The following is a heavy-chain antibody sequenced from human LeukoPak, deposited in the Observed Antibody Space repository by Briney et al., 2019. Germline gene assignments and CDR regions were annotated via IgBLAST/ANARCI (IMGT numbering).Heavy chain of an antibody. D-gene: IGHD3-16*01. CDR1: GFTFDDYA. Sequence: GGSLRLSCAASGFTFDDYAMHWVRQVPGRGLERVSGINWNGGDIHYADSVKGRFTISRDSAQNSLYLQMNSLRVEDTALCYCVKDMGAGAFDLWGQGTMVTVTS. V-gene: IGHV3-9*01. J-gene: IGHJ3*01. CDR2: INWNGGDI. CDR3: VKDMGAGAFDL.